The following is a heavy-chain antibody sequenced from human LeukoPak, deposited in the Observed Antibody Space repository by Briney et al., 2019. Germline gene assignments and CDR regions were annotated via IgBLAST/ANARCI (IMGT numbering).Heavy chain of an antibody. CDR1: GFTFSRDW. Sequence: PGGSLRLSCVASGFTFSRDWMSWVRQAPGKGLEWVANIKEDGSEKYYVDSVKGRFTISRDNAKNSVYLQMNSLRVEDTAVYYCARDHGTGWHEYWGQGTLVTVSS. D-gene: IGHD6-19*01. CDR3: ARDHGTGWHEY. V-gene: IGHV3-7*01. CDR2: IKEDGSEK. J-gene: IGHJ4*02.